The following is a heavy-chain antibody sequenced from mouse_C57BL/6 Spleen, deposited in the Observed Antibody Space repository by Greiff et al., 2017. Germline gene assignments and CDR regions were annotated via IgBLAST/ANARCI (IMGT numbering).Heavy chain of an antibody. CDR2: INPNNGGT. D-gene: IGHD2-1*01. CDR1: GYTFTDYN. CDR3: ARSGNFGFAY. V-gene: IGHV1-18*01. J-gene: IGHJ3*01. Sequence: EVQRVESGPELVKPGASVKIPCKASGYTFTDYNMDWVKQSHGKSLEWIGDINPNNGGTIYNQKFKGKATLTVDKSSSTAYMELRSLTSEDTAVYYCARSGNFGFAYWGQGTLVTVSA.